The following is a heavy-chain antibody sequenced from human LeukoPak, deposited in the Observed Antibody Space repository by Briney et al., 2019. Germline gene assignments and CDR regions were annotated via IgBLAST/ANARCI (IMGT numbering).Heavy chain of an antibody. D-gene: IGHD3-22*01. Sequence: SETLSLTCTVSGGSISSGGYYWSWIRQHPGKGLEWIGYIYYSGSTNYNPSLKSRVTISVDTSKNQFSLKLSSVTAADTAVYYCARGKDYYTYYFDYWGQGTLVTVSS. CDR3: ARGKDYYTYYFDY. CDR1: GGSISSGGYY. CDR2: IYYSGST. J-gene: IGHJ4*02. V-gene: IGHV4-61*08.